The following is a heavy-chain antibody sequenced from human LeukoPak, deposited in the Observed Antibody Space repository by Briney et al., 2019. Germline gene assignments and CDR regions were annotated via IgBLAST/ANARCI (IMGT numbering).Heavy chain of an antibody. CDR1: GFTFSDFW. D-gene: IGHD3-10*01. CDR3: ARDREVYRWFGELSDY. CDR2: INQDESEK. Sequence: PGGSLRLSCAASGFTFSDFWMSWVRQAPGKGLEWVADINQDESEKYYLDSMRGRFTISRDNAENSLYLQMNSLRAEDTAVYYCARDREVYRWFGELSDYWGQGTLVTVSS. V-gene: IGHV3-7*01. J-gene: IGHJ4*02.